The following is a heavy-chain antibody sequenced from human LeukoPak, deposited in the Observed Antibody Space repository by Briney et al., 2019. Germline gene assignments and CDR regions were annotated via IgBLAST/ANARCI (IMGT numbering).Heavy chain of an antibody. J-gene: IGHJ5*02. CDR3: ARERSGSYLFNWFDP. CDR2: IYYSGST. D-gene: IGHD1-26*01. Sequence: SETLSLTCTVSGGSISSGGYYWSWIGQHPGKGLEWIGYIYYSGSTYYNPSLKSRVTISVDTSKNQFSLKLSSVTAADTAVYYCARERSGSYLFNWFDPWGQGTLVTVSS. V-gene: IGHV4-31*03. CDR1: GGSISSGGYY.